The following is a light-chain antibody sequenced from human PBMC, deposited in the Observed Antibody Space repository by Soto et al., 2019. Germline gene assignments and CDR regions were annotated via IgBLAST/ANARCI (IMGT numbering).Light chain of an antibody. J-gene: IGKJ1*01. V-gene: IGKV3-20*01. Sequence: EIVLTQSPGTLSLSPGERATLSCRASQSVSSSYLAWYQQKPGQAPRLLIYGASSRATGIPDRFSGSGSGTDFTLTISGLEPEDFAVYYCQQYGSSPQTFGQGTTVELK. CDR3: QQYGSSPQT. CDR2: GAS. CDR1: QSVSSSY.